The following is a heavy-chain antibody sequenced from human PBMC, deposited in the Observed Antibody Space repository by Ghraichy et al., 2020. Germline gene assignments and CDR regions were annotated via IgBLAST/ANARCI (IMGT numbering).Heavy chain of an antibody. J-gene: IGHJ4*02. CDR2: IYSDGST. V-gene: IGHV3-66*01. CDR3: VRYAAGTDYFDY. Sequence: GGSLRLSCAASGFTVNSNYMSWVRQAPGKGLEWVSVIYSDGSTYYADSVKGRFTISRDNSKNTLYLQMNSLRAEDTAVYYCVRYAAGTDYFDYWGQGTLVTVSS. CDR1: GFTVNSNY. D-gene: IGHD6-13*01.